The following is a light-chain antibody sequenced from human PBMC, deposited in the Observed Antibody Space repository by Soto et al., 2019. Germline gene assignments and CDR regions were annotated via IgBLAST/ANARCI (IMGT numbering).Light chain of an antibody. CDR2: EAT. CDR3: CSYARSSTVV. J-gene: IGLJ2*01. V-gene: IGLV2-23*01. CDR1: SNDVGSFNL. Sequence: QSVLTQPASVSGSPGQSITISCSGTSNDVGSFNLVSWYQQHPGKVPKLMIYEATKRPSGVSNRFSGSKSGNTASMTISGSQAEDEADYYCCSYARSSTVVFGGGTKLTVL.